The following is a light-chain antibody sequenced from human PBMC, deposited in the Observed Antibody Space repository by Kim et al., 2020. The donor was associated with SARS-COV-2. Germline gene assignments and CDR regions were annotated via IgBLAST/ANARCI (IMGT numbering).Light chain of an antibody. Sequence: SPGERATLSCRASQCVSSSYLAWYQQKPGQAPRLLIYGASSRATGIPDRFSGSGSGTDFTLTISRLEPEDFAVYYCQQYGSSPLTFGQGTRLEIK. V-gene: IGKV3-20*01. CDR2: GAS. CDR3: QQYGSSPLT. CDR1: QCVSSSY. J-gene: IGKJ5*01.